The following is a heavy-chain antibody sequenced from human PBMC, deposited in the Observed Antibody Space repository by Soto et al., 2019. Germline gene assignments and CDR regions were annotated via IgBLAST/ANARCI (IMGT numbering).Heavy chain of an antibody. V-gene: IGHV3-43D*04. D-gene: IGHD3-22*01. Sequence: GGSLRLSCAAAVFDFEYYAMHWVRQVPGKGLEWVSLTNSDGTDSYYMDSVKGRFTISRDNAKSTLYLQMDRLRPEDTALYFCAKSLYYYDSSPLDHWGQGTLVTVSS. CDR1: VFDFEYYA. J-gene: IGHJ4*02. CDR2: TNSDGTDS. CDR3: AKSLYYYDSSPLDH.